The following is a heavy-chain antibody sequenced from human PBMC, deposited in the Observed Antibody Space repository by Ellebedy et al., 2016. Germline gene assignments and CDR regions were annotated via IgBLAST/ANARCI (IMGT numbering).Heavy chain of an antibody. D-gene: IGHD4/OR15-4a*01. J-gene: IGHJ4*02. CDR2: ISWDSAVI. V-gene: IGHV3-9*01. Sequence: SLKISXAGSGFTFNDYALHWVRQAPGKGLEWVSGISWDSAVIGYGGSVKGRFTISKDSAKNYLYLQMNSLRPEDTAFYYCAKGTMDYFYHWGQGTLATVSS. CDR3: AKGTMDYFYH. CDR1: GFTFNDYA.